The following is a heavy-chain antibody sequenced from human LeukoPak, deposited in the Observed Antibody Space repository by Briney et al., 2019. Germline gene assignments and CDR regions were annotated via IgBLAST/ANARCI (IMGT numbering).Heavy chain of an antibody. CDR2: IYTSGST. CDR3: ARTPADAGDDAFDI. CDR1: GGSISSYY. J-gene: IGHJ3*02. D-gene: IGHD2-8*01. Sequence: SETLSLTCTVSGGSISSYYWSWIRQPAGKGLEGIGRIYTSGSTKYNPSRMRRVIMSVATSKHQSSLKLSSVTAADTAVYYCARTPADAGDDAFDIWGQGTMVTVSS. V-gene: IGHV4-4*07.